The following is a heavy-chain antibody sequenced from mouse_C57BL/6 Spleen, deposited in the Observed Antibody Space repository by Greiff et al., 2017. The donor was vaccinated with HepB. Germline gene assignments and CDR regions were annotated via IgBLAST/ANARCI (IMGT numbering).Heavy chain of an antibody. J-gene: IGHJ4*01. Sequence: EVKLVESGTVLARPGASVKMSCKTSGYTFTSYWMHWVKQRPGQGLEWIGAIYPGNSDTSYNQKFKGKAKLTAVTSASTAYMELSSLTNEDSAVYYCTTYYDYDNAMDYWGQGTSVTVSS. CDR1: GYTFTSYW. D-gene: IGHD2-4*01. CDR3: TTYYDYDNAMDY. CDR2: IYPGNSDT. V-gene: IGHV1-5*01.